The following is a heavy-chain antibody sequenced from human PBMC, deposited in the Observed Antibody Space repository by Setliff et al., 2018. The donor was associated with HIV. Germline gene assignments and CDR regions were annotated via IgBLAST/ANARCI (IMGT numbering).Heavy chain of an antibody. CDR2: ISAYNGNT. CDR1: GYTFTSYG. J-gene: IGHJ3*02. D-gene: IGHD5-12*01. CDR3: AREKGVATIGRDAFDI. V-gene: IGHV1-18*01. Sequence: ASVKVSCKASGYTFTSYGISWVRQAPGQGLEWMGWISAYNGNTNYAQKLQGRVTMTTDTSTSTAYMELRRLRSDDTAVYYCAREKGVATIGRDAFDIWGQGTMVTVSS.